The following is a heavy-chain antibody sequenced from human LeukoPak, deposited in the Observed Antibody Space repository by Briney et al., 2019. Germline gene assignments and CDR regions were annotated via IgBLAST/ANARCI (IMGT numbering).Heavy chain of an antibody. Sequence: GASVKVSCKASGGTFSSYAISWVRQAPGQGLEWMGRIIPILGIANYAQKFQGRVTITADKSTSTAYMELSSLRSEDTAVYYCASGRGSSSSGSGWFDPWGQGTLVTVSS. J-gene: IGHJ5*02. V-gene: IGHV1-69*04. CDR3: ASGRGSSSSGSGWFDP. CDR1: GGTFSSYA. D-gene: IGHD6-6*01. CDR2: IIPILGIA.